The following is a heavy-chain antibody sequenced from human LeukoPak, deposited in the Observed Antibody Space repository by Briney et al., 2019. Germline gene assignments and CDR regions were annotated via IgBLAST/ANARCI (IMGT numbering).Heavy chain of an antibody. CDR2: INAGNGNT. V-gene: IGHV1-3*01. CDR1: GYTFTSYA. D-gene: IGHD3-10*01. Sequence: GASVKVSCKASGYTFTSYAMHWVRQAPGQRLEWMGWINAGNGNTKYSQKFQGRVTITRDTSASTAYMELSSLRSEDTAVYYCARMPQGRSGSYSIDYWGQGTLVTVSS. CDR3: ARMPQGRSGSYSIDY. J-gene: IGHJ4*02.